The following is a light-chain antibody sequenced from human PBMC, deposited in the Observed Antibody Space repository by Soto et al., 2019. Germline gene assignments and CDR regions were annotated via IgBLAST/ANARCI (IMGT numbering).Light chain of an antibody. Sequence: QSVLTQPASVSGSPGQSITISCTGTSSDVGAYDYVSWYQQHPDKAPKLMIYEVSNRPSGVSNRFSGSKSVNTATLTISGLQADDEADYYCSSYTSSSTRVFGTGTKHTVL. CDR1: SSDVGAYDY. CDR2: EVS. V-gene: IGLV2-14*03. J-gene: IGLJ1*01. CDR3: SSYTSSSTRV.